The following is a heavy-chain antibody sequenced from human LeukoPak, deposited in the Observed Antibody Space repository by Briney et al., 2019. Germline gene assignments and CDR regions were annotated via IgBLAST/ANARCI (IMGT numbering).Heavy chain of an antibody. Sequence: GGSLRLSCEASGFIFSDYSMNWVRQAPGKGLEWISYIRGSSSDITYADSVKGRFTIYRDDAKNSLYLQMGSLRAEDTAVCYCVRDHYWAFDYWGQGILVTVSS. V-gene: IGHV3-48*01. CDR1: GFIFSDYS. CDR2: IRGSSSDI. D-gene: IGHD2-8*02. CDR3: VRDHYWAFDY. J-gene: IGHJ4*02.